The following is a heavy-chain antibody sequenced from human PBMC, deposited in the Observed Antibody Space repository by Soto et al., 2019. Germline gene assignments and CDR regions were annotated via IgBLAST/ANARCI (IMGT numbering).Heavy chain of an antibody. D-gene: IGHD3-9*01. CDR1: GGSISSSDYY. V-gene: IGHV4-30-4*01. CDR2: INYSGRT. CDR3: VRFWSPPYSDALTDYTDAFDY. Sequence: SETLSLTCTVSGGSISSSDYYWSWIRQPPGKGLEWIGYINYSGRTYYNPSLKILLILSLDTSNNHFSLRLSSVTAADTAVYYCVRFWSPPYSDALTDYTDAFDYWGQGTLVTFSS. J-gene: IGHJ4*02.